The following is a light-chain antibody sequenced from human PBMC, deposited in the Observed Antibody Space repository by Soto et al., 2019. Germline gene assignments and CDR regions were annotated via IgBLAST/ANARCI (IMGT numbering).Light chain of an antibody. V-gene: IGLV2-14*03. CDR2: DVA. CDR1: SSDVGGSNF. J-gene: IGLJ1*01. Sequence: QSVLTQPASVSDSPGQSITISCPGTSSDVGGSNFVSWYQQHPGKPPKLIIYDVANRPSGVSNRFSGSKSGSTASLIISRLQTEDEADYYCVPYTSSTTYVFGTGTKVTVL. CDR3: VPYTSSTTYV.